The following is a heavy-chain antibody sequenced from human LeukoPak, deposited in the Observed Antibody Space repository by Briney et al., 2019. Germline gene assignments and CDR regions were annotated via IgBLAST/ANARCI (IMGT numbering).Heavy chain of an antibody. CDR2: ISWNSGSI. V-gene: IGHV3-9*01. J-gene: IGHJ1*01. Sequence: GGSLRLSCAASGFTFDDYAMHWVRQAPGKGLEWVSGISWNSGSIGYADSVKGRFTISRDNAKNSLYLQMNSLRAEDTALYYCAKGGAYYDILTGLLEYFQHWGQGTLVTVSS. CDR1: GFTFDDYA. CDR3: AKGGAYYDILTGLLEYFQH. D-gene: IGHD3-9*01.